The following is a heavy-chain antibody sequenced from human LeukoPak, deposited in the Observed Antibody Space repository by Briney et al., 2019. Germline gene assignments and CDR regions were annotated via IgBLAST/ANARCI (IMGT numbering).Heavy chain of an antibody. CDR2: ISSSGGST. J-gene: IGHJ5*02. CDR1: GFTFSSYA. CDR3: ARGAYGSGSYGDNWFDP. Sequence: SGGSLRLSCAASGFTFSSYAMSWVRQAPGKGLEWVSSISSSGGSTYYADSVKGRFTISRDNSKNTLYLQMNSLRAEDTAVYYCARGAYGSGSYGDNWFDPWGQGTLVTVSS. D-gene: IGHD3-10*01. V-gene: IGHV3-23*01.